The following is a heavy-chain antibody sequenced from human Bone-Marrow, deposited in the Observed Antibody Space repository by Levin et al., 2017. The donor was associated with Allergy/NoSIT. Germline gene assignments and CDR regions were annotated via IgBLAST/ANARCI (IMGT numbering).Heavy chain of an antibody. CDR1: ANTFNNFY. CDR3: AIPCYDFCSNSAAEVDH. V-gene: IGHV1-2*06. Sequence: ASVKVSCRASANTFNNFYIHWVRQARGQGLEWMGRINANSGGTIYAQKFRGRATMTRDKSLNTAYMELSRLTSDDTAVYYCAIPCYDFCSNSAAEVDHWGQGTPVIVS. D-gene: IGHD3-3*01. CDR2: INANSGGT. J-gene: IGHJ4*02.